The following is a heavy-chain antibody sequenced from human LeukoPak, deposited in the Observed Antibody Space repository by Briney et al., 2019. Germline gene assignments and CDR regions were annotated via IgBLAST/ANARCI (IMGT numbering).Heavy chain of an antibody. CDR1: GYTFTGYY. CDR2: INPNSGGT. CDR3: ARADIAVAGGNWYFDL. D-gene: IGHD6-19*01. Sequence: ASVKVSCKASGYTFTGYYMHWVRQAPGQGLEWMGRINPNSGGTSYAQKFQGRVTMTRDTSISTAYMELSRLRSDDTAVYYCARADIAVAGGNWYFDLWGRGTLVTVSS. V-gene: IGHV1-2*06. J-gene: IGHJ2*01.